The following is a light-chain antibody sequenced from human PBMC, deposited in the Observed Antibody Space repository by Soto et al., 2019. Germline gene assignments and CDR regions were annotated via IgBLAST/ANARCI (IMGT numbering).Light chain of an antibody. J-gene: IGKJ1*01. CDR2: KAS. Sequence: IQMTQSPSTLSASVGDRVTITCRASQYIDSWLAWYQQKPGKAPKLLIYKASTLETGVPSKFSGSGSGTEFTLTISSLQPDDFATYYCQQYNSYPWTFGQGTKVEIK. CDR1: QYIDSW. CDR3: QQYNSYPWT. V-gene: IGKV1-5*03.